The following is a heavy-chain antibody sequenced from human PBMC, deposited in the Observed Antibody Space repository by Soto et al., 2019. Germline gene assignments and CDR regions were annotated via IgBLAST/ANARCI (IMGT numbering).Heavy chain of an antibody. CDR2: IYGGGNGP. CDR3: AKREGIDPWAYSSDY. J-gene: IGHJ4*01. V-gene: IGHV3-23*01. CDR1: GFTLSDFA. Sequence: EVQVLESGGGLVQPGGSLRLSCAATGFTLSDFAISWVRQAPGQGLEWVSRIYGGGNGPHYADSVKGRVTISRDNSKNTLYLQMNRLRAEYTGVYCCAKREGIDPWAYSSDYWGHGTLVTVSS. D-gene: IGHD1-26*01.